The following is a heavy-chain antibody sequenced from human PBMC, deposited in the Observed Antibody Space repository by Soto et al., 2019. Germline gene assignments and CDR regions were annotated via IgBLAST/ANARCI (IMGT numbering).Heavy chain of an antibody. Sequence: SETLSLTCTVSGGSISSYYWSWIRQPPGKGLEWIGYIYYSGSTNYNPSLKSRVTISVDTSKNQFSLKLSSVTAADTAVYYCARYGDYRPPRYYCMDVWGQGTTVTVSS. D-gene: IGHD4-17*01. V-gene: IGHV4-59*01. CDR3: ARYGDYRPPRYYCMDV. CDR2: IYYSGST. J-gene: IGHJ6*02. CDR1: GGSISSYY.